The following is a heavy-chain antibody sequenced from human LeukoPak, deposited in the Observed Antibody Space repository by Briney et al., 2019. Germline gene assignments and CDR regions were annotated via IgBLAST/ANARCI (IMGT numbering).Heavy chain of an antibody. Sequence: GGSLRLSCAASGFTFSSYGMHWVRQAPGKGLEWVAVIWYDGSNKYYADSVKGRFTISRDNSKNTLYLQMNSLRAEDTAVYYCAKETVVVVAATPDAFDIWGQGTMVTVSS. CDR2: IWYDGSNK. CDR3: AKETVVVVAATPDAFDI. V-gene: IGHV3-33*06. J-gene: IGHJ3*02. CDR1: GFTFSSYG. D-gene: IGHD2-15*01.